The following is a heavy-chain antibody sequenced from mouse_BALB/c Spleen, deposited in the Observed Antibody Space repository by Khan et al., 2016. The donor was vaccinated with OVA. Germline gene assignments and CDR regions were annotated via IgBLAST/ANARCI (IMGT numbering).Heavy chain of an antibody. CDR3: ARWATWFFDV. Sequence: QVQLQQSGGEVVRPGTSVEISCKASGYTFTNYWLGWLRQRPGHGLEWIGDIYPGGYFTNYNEQFKGKATLTVDTSSSTADMQLGSLTSEDSAVYFCARWATWFFDVWGAGTTVTVAS. J-gene: IGHJ1*01. CDR2: IYPGGYFT. D-gene: IGHD3-1*01. V-gene: IGHV1-63*02. CDR1: GYTFTNYW.